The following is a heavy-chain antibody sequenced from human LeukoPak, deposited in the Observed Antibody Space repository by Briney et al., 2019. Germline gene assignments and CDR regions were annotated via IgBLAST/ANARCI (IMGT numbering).Heavy chain of an antibody. CDR3: ARGVITGTYRDNTYYYYGMDV. V-gene: IGHV4-61*01. J-gene: IGHJ6*02. Sequence: SETLSLTCTVSGGSVSSGSYYWSWIRQPPGKGLEWIGYIYYSGSTNYNPSLKSRVTISVDTSKNQFSLKLSSVTAADTAVYYCARGVITGTYRDNTYYYYGMDVWGQGTTVTVSS. D-gene: IGHD1-20*01. CDR1: GGSVSSGSYY. CDR2: IYYSGST.